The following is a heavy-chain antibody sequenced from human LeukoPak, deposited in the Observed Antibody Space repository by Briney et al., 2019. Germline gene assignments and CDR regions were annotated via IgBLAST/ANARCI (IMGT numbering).Heavy chain of an antibody. Sequence: SVKVSCKASGGTFSSYAINWVRQAPGQGLEWMGRIIPILGIANYAQKFQGRVTITADKSTSTAYMELSSLRSEDTAVYYCASVLSGIAVAGSFDPWGQGTLVTVSS. V-gene: IGHV1-69*04. CDR3: ASVLSGIAVAGSFDP. CDR2: IIPILGIA. CDR1: GGTFSSYA. D-gene: IGHD6-19*01. J-gene: IGHJ5*02.